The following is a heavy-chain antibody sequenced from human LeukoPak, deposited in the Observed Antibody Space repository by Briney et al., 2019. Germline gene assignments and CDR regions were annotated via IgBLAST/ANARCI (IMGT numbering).Heavy chain of an antibody. CDR3: ARGGYNSRRDNWFDP. CDR1: GGSFSGYY. V-gene: IGHV4-34*01. Sequence: NPSETLSLTCAVYGGSFSGYYWSWIRQPPGKGLEWIGEINHSGSTNYNPSLKSRVTISVDTSKNQFSLKLSSVTAADTAVYYCARGGYNSRRDNWFDPWGQGTLVTVS. CDR2: INHSGST. J-gene: IGHJ5*02. D-gene: IGHD5-12*01.